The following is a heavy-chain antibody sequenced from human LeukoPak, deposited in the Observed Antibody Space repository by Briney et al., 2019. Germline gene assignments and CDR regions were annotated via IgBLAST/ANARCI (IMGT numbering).Heavy chain of an antibody. J-gene: IGHJ4*02. V-gene: IGHV3-30-3*02. Sequence: GGSLRLSCAASGFTFSSFAMHWVRQAPGKGVEWVAVISYGGSIKYYADSVKGRFTISRDNSKNTMYLQMSSLRAEDTAVYYCAKSNPVVAAADKHFDYWGQGTLVTVSS. CDR2: ISYGGSIK. CDR1: GFTFSSFA. CDR3: AKSNPVVAAADKHFDY. D-gene: IGHD2-15*01.